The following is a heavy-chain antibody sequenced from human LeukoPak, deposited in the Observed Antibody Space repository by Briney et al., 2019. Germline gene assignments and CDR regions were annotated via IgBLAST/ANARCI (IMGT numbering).Heavy chain of an antibody. CDR1: GFTFSAYG. J-gene: IGHJ6*02. CDR3: AKYSSSSNYYYGMDV. V-gene: IGHV3-30*18. D-gene: IGHD6-13*01. CDR2: ISYDGSSK. Sequence: GGSLILACAASGFTFSAYGMHWVRQAPGKGLEWVAVISYDGSSKQYADSVKGRFTISRDNSEKTLYLQMNSLRVEDTAVYHCAKYSSSSNYYYGMDVWGQGTTVTVSS.